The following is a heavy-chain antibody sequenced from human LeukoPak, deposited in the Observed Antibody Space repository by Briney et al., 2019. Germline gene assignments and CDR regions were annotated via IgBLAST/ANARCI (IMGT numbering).Heavy chain of an antibody. CDR1: GDSISSGDYY. V-gene: IGHV4-61*02. J-gene: IGHJ3*02. Sequence: PSETLSLTCTVSGDSISSGDYYWSWIRQPAGKGLEWIGRISSSGSTNYNPTLKSRVTISVDTSKNQFSLKLSSVTAADTAVYFCARGPYSYDSSGAFDIWGQGTMVTVSS. D-gene: IGHD3-22*01. CDR3: ARGPYSYDSSGAFDI. CDR2: ISSSGST.